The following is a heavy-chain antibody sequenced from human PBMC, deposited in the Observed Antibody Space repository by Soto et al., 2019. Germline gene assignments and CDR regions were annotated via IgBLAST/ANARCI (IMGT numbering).Heavy chain of an antibody. V-gene: IGHV1-18*01. CDR2: ISAYNGNT. D-gene: IGHD3-9*01. J-gene: IGHJ5*02. CDR1: GYTFTSYG. Sequence: ASVKVSCKASGYTFTSYGISGVRQAPGQGLEWMGWISAYNGNTNYAQKLQGRVTMTTDTSTSTAYMELRSLRSDDTAVYYCARARGITTFLSELDPWGQGTLVTVSS. CDR3: ARARGITTFLSELDP.